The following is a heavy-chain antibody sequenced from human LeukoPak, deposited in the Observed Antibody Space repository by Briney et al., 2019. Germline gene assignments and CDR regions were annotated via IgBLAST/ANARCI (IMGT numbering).Heavy chain of an antibody. Sequence: ASVKVSCKASGYTFTGYYMHWVRQAPGQGVEWMGWINPNSGGTNYAQKFQGRVTMTRDTSISTAYMELSRLRSDDTAVYYCATTPRDYYYGMDVWGQGTTVTVSS. V-gene: IGHV1-2*02. D-gene: IGHD4-17*01. CDR2: INPNSGGT. J-gene: IGHJ6*02. CDR1: GYTFTGYY. CDR3: ATTPRDYYYGMDV.